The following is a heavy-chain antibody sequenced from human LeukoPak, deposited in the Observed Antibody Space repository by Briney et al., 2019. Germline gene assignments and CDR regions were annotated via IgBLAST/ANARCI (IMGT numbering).Heavy chain of an antibody. Sequence: PSETLSLTCTVSGGSISSYYWSWIRQPAGKGLEWIGHIYTSGSTNYNPSLKSRVTMSVDTSKNQFSLKLSSVTAADTAVYYCASEKPSYYYDSSGYFVYWGQGTLVTVSS. CDR1: GGSISSYY. D-gene: IGHD3-22*01. V-gene: IGHV4-4*07. CDR3: ASEKPSYYYDSSGYFVY. J-gene: IGHJ4*02. CDR2: IYTSGST.